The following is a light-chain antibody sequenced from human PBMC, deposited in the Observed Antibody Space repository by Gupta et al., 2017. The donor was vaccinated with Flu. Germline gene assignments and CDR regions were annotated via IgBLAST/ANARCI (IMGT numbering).Light chain of an antibody. V-gene: IGKV3-11*01. J-gene: IGKJ5*01. CDR2: DAS. CDR1: QSVSSY. CDR3: QQRTNWPIT. Sequence: EIVLTQSPATLSLSPGERSTLSCRASQSVSSYLAWYQQKPGQAPRLLISDASSRATAIPARFSGSGSGTEFTLSISILHPEDFAVSYCQQRTNWPITFGQGTQVEIK.